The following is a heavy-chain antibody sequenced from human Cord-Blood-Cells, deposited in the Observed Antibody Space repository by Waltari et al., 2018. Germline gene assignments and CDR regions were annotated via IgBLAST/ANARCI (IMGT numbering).Heavy chain of an antibody. CDR1: GYTFTGYY. J-gene: IGHJ6*02. Sequence: QVQLVQSGAEVKKPGASVKVSCKASGYTFTGYYMHWVRQAPGQGLEWMGWINPKSGGTNYAQKVQGWVTMTRDTSISTAYMELSRLRSDDTAVYYCARAVIRPMVQGVIDYGMDVWGQGTTVTVSS. CDR2: INPKSGGT. D-gene: IGHD3-10*01. V-gene: IGHV1-2*04. CDR3: ARAVIRPMVQGVIDYGMDV.